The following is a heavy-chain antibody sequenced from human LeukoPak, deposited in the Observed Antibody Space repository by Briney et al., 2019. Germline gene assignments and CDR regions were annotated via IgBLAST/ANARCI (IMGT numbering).Heavy chain of an antibody. V-gene: IGHV1-2*02. CDR1: GYTFTGYY. J-gene: IGHJ5*02. D-gene: IGHD2-21*02. CDR3: ARDKAYCGGDCYVGGRNWFDP. Sequence: ASVKVSCKASGYTFTGYYMHWVRQAPGQVLEWMGWINPNSGGTNYAQKFQGRVTMTRDTSISTAYMELSRLRSDDTAVYYCARDKAYCGGDCYVGGRNWFDPWGQGTLVTVSS. CDR2: INPNSGGT.